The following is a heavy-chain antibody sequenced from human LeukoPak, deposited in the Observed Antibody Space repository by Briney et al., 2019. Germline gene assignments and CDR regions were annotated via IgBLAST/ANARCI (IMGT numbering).Heavy chain of an antibody. CDR1: GYTFTGYY. CDR2: INPNSGGT. D-gene: IGHD2-2*01. CDR3: ARGGLIVVVPAAPDY. V-gene: IGHV1-2*02. Sequence: EASVKVSCKASGYTFTGYYMHWVRQAPGQGLEWMGWINPNSGGTNYAQKFQGRDTMTRDTSISTAYMELSRLRSDDTAVYYCARGGLIVVVPAAPDYWGQGTLVTVSS. J-gene: IGHJ4*02.